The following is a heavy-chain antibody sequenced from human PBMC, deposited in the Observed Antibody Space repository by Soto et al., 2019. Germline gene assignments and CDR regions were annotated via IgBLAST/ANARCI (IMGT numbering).Heavy chain of an antibody. CDR1: GYSFTNSL. Sequence: QVQLVQSGAEVKKPGASVKVSCKASGYSFTNSLMHWVRQAPGQGLEWVGIISPSSGGTRYAQKFQGRVTMTRDTSTTTVYMELSSLRSEDTAVYFCARDSVLIAPAYNDQEADSFYGMDVWGQGTTVTVSS. J-gene: IGHJ6*02. CDR2: ISPSSGGT. CDR3: ARDSVLIAPAYNDQEADSFYGMDV. D-gene: IGHD6-25*01. V-gene: IGHV1-46*01.